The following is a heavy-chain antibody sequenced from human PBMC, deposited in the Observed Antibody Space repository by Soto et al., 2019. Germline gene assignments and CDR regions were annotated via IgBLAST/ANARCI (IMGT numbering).Heavy chain of an antibody. J-gene: IGHJ4*02. D-gene: IGHD3-9*01. CDR3: AREDILGVRSFDY. V-gene: IGHV3-48*02. CDR2: ISSGSKTI. CDR1: GFTFSGYS. Sequence: HPGGSLRLSCAASGFTFSGYSVNWVRQAPGKGLEWVSYISSGSKTIYYAESVKGRFTVSRDNARNSQYLQMNSLRDEDTAVYYCAREDILGVRSFDYWGQGTLVTVS.